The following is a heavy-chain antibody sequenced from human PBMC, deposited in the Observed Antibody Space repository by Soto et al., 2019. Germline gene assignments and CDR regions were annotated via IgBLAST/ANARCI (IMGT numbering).Heavy chain of an antibody. Sequence: SETLSLTCAVSGYSISDGNSWGWIRQPPVGEREGMGHVFHIGPTYYNPSLKRRVVISSENTKNQFSLKLSSVTAADTAIYYCARDVHYFDSSGFHWEAPFEYWGQGILVTVSS. D-gene: IGHD3-22*01. CDR1: GYSISDGNS. V-gene: IGHV4-38-2*02. CDR3: ARDVHYFDSSGFHWEAPFEY. J-gene: IGHJ4*02. CDR2: VFHIGPT.